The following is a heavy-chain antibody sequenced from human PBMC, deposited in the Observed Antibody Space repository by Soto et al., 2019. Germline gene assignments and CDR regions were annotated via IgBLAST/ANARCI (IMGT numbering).Heavy chain of an antibody. J-gene: IGHJ6*02. CDR2: ISYDGSNK. V-gene: IGHV3-30*18. CDR1: GFTFSSYG. Sequence: SLRLSCAASGFTFSSYGMHWVRQAPGKGLEWVAVISYDGSNKYYADSVKGRFTISRDNSKNTLYLQMNSLRAEDTAVYYCAKDVAYYTGMDVWGQGTTVTVS. D-gene: IGHD3-22*01. CDR3: AKDVAYYTGMDV.